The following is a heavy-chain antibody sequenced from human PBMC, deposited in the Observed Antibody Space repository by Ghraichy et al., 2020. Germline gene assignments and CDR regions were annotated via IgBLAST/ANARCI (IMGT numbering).Heavy chain of an antibody. D-gene: IGHD4-23*01. V-gene: IGHV3-74*01. J-gene: IGHJ2*01. CDR2: INSDGSST. CDR1: GFTFSSYW. Sequence: GESLNISCAASGFTFSSYWMHWVRQAPGKGLVWVSRINSDGSSTSYADSVRGRFTISRDNAKNTLYLQMNSLRAEDTAVYYCARIYSTVLNQWVDLWGRGTLVTVSS. CDR3: ARIYSTVLNQWVDL.